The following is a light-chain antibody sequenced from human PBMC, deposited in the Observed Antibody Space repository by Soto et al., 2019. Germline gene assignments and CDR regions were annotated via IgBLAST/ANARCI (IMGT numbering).Light chain of an antibody. J-gene: IGLJ2*01. Sequence: QSALTQPASVSGSPGQSITISCTGTSSDVGGYNYVSWYQQHPGKAPKLMIYDVSNRPSGVSNRFSGSKSDNTASLTISGLQAGDEADYYCSSYTGSSTYVVFGGGTKVTVL. CDR2: DVS. CDR3: SSYTGSSTYVV. CDR1: SSDVGGYNY. V-gene: IGLV2-14*01.